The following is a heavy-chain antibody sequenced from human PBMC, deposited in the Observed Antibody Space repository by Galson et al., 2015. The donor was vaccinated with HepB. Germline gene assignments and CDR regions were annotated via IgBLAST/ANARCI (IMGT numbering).Heavy chain of an antibody. D-gene: IGHD3-22*01. J-gene: IGHJ4*02. V-gene: IGHV2-5*01. Sequence: PALVKPTPTLTLTCTFSGFSLSTSGVGVGWIRQPPGKALEWLALIYWNDDKRYSPSLKSRLTITKDTSKNQVVLTMTNMDPVDTATYYCAHSREYYYDSSGYYYRSLEFDYWGQGTLVTVSS. CDR1: GFSLSTSGVG. CDR3: AHSREYYYDSSGYYYRSLEFDY. CDR2: IYWNDDK.